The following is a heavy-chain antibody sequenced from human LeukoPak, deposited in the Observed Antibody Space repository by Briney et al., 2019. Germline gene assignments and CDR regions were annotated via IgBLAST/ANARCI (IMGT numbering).Heavy chain of an antibody. CDR3: AKGDSSGYGEDYHFDY. CDR2: ISWNSGSI. D-gene: IGHD3-22*01. Sequence: GRSLRLSCAAAGFTFDDYAMHWVRQAPGKGLEWVSGISWNSGSIGYADSVKGRFTISRDNAKNSLYLQMNSLRAEDMAMYYCAKGDSSGYGEDYHFDYWGQGTLVTVSS. CDR1: GFTFDDYA. V-gene: IGHV3-9*03. J-gene: IGHJ4*02.